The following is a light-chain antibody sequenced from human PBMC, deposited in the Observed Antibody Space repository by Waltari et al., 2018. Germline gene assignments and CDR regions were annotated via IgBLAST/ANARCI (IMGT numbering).Light chain of an antibody. Sequence: QSALTQPASVSGSPGQSITISCTGTSSDVGGYNYVSWYQQHPGKAPKLMIYDVSQRPSRVSNRFSGSQSGNTAYLTIAGLQAEDEADYYCSSYTRSSTWVFGGGTKLTVL. CDR1: SSDVGGYNY. CDR2: DVS. J-gene: IGLJ3*02. V-gene: IGLV2-14*01. CDR3: SSYTRSSTWV.